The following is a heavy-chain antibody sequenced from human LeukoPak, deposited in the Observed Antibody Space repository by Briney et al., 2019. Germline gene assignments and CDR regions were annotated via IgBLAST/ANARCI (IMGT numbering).Heavy chain of an antibody. D-gene: IGHD3-10*01. CDR1: GFTFTSYS. CDR3: AKDRRSSGSGSYFLFDY. Sequence: GGSLRLSCAASGFTFTSYSMNWVRQAPGKGLEWVSYISASGKTTYYAGSVKGRFTISRDSAKNSLYLQMNSLRDEDTTVYYCAKDRRSSGSGSYFLFDYWGQGTLVTVSS. V-gene: IGHV3-48*02. J-gene: IGHJ4*02. CDR2: ISASGKTT.